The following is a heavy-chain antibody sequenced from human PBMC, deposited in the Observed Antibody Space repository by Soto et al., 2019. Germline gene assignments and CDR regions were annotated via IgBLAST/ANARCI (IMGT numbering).Heavy chain of an antibody. CDR3: AKAPGIAAAGTF. D-gene: IGHD6-13*01. CDR1: GLTFSSYS. V-gene: IGHV3-48*01. Sequence: PGGSLRLSCAASGLTFSSYSMNWVRQAPGKGLEWVSYISSSSSTIYYADSVKGRFTISRDNAKNSLYLQMNSLRAEDTAVYYCAKAPGIAAAGTFWGQGTLVTVSS. J-gene: IGHJ4*02. CDR2: ISSSSSTI.